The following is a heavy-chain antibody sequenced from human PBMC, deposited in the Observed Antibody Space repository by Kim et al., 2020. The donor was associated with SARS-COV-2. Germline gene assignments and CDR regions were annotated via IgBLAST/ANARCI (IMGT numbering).Heavy chain of an antibody. J-gene: IGHJ6*01. CDR3: RRDIAALISGRCYYYYG. D-gene: IGHD6-19*01. CDR1: GFTFSSYG. Sequence: GGSLRLSCAASGFTFSSYGMHWVRQAPGKGLEWVAVISYDGSNKNYVDSVKGRFTISRDNSKNTMYLQMNSLRADDTAAYYCRRDIAALISGRCYYYYG. V-gene: IGHV3-30*04. CDR2: ISYDGSNK.